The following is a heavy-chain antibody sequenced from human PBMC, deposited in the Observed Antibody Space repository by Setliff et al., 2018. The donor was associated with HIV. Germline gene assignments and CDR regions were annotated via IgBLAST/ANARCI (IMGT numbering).Heavy chain of an antibody. CDR3: ARSGYCIGEVCYRGPLEY. V-gene: IGHV4-59*11. Sequence: SETLSLTCTVSGDSISSHYWSWIRQPPGKGLEWIGYIYYSGITNYNPSLKSRVIISVDTSKNQFSLKLTSVTAADTAVYYCARSGYCIGEVCYRGPLEYWGQGVLVTVSS. CDR2: IYYSGIT. D-gene: IGHD2-15*01. J-gene: IGHJ4*02. CDR1: GDSISSHY.